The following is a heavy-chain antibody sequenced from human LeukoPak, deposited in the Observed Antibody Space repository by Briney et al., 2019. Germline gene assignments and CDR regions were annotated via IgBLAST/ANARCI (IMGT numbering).Heavy chain of an antibody. D-gene: IGHD3-22*01. CDR1: GFTFSSYA. CDR2: ISGSGGST. V-gene: IGHV3-23*01. CDR3: AKAGGYYYFDY. Sequence: GGSLRLSCAASGFTFSSYAMTWVRQAPGKGLEWVSGISGSGGSTYYADSVKGRFTISRDNSENTLYLQMNSLRGEDTAVCHCAKAGGYYYFDYWGQGTLVTVSS. J-gene: IGHJ4*02.